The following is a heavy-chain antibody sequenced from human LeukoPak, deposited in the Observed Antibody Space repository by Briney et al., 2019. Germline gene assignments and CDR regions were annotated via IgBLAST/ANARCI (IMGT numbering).Heavy chain of an antibody. CDR1: GYSFSSAYH. CDR2: LYYSGTT. Sequence: QPSETLSLTCTVSGYSFSSAYHWAWIRQPPGKGLEWIASLYYSGTTSYNPSLKSRVTLSVDTSKKQFSLRLRSMTATDTAVYYCARQVVDFVSDSYYMDVWGKGTTVTVSS. CDR3: ARQVVDFVSDSYYMDV. V-gene: IGHV4-38-2*02. D-gene: IGHD3-16*02. J-gene: IGHJ6*03.